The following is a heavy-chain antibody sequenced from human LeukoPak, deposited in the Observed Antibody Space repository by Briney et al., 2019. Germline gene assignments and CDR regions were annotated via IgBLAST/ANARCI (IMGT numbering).Heavy chain of an antibody. CDR1: GFTFDDYA. CDR2: ISWNSGSI. Sequence: GGSLRLSCAASGFTFDDYAMHWVRQAPGKGLEWVSGISWNSGSIGYADSVKGRFTISRDNARNSLYLQMNSLRAEDTAVYYCARGSTFGGQGTLVTVSS. CDR3: ARGSTF. J-gene: IGHJ4*02. V-gene: IGHV3-9*01.